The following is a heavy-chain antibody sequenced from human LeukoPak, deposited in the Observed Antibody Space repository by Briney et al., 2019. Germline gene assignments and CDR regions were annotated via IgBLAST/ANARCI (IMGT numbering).Heavy chain of an antibody. CDR3: ASTMVRGVIIPYYFDY. J-gene: IGHJ4*02. Sequence: ASVKVSCKASGYTFTSYGISRVRRAPGQGLEWMGWISAYNGNTNYAQKLQGRVTMTTDTSTSTAYMELRSLRSDDTAVYYCASTMVRGVIIPYYFDYWGQGTLVTVSS. CDR2: ISAYNGNT. D-gene: IGHD3-10*01. V-gene: IGHV1-18*01. CDR1: GYTFTSYG.